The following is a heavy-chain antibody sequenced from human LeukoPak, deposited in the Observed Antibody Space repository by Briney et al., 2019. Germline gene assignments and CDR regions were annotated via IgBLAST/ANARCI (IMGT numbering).Heavy chain of an antibody. CDR3: AGVKDYYDSSGSRTDY. CDR2: IYYSGST. Sequence: PSETLSLTCTVSGGSISSYYWSWIRQPPGKGLESIGYIYYSGSTNYNPSLKSRVTISVDTSKNQFSLKLSSVTAADTAVYYCAGVKDYYDSSGSRTDYWSQGTLVTVSS. CDR1: GGSISSYY. V-gene: IGHV4-59*01. D-gene: IGHD3-22*01. J-gene: IGHJ4*02.